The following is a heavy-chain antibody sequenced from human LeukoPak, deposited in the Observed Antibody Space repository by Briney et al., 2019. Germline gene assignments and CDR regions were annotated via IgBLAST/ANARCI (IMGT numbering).Heavy chain of an antibody. CDR3: ARDHGCNSPYYYYYMDV. CDR2: IIPIFGTA. D-gene: IGHD4-23*01. J-gene: IGHJ6*03. Sequence: SVKVSCKAPGGTFSSYAISWVRQAPGQGLEWMGGIIPIFGTANYAQKFQGRVTITTDESTSTAYMELSSLRSEDTAVYYCARDHGCNSPYYYYYMDVWGKGTTVTVSS. CDR1: GGTFSSYA. V-gene: IGHV1-69*05.